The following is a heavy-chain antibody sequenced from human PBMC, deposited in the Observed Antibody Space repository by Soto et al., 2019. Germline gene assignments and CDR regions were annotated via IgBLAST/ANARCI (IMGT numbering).Heavy chain of an antibody. V-gene: IGHV4-39*01. J-gene: IGHJ4*02. CDR2: GYQSGNT. CDR1: GVSISSSSHY. Sequence: SETLSLTCSVSGVSISSSSHYWAWIRQAPGQGLEWIGSGYQSGNTYYNPSLRNRVAVSVDTSTNQISLRVKSVTASDTGVYFCARHDLQNDFDLWGQGTPVTVSS. CDR3: ARHDLQNDFDL.